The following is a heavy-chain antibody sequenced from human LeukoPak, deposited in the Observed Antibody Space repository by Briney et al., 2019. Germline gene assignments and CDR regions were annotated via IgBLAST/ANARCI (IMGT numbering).Heavy chain of an antibody. J-gene: IGHJ4*02. Sequence: PGGSLRLSCAASGFTFSDYYMSWIRQAPGKGLEWVSYISSSGSTKYYADSVKGRFTISRDNAKNSLYLQMNSLRAEDTAVYYCARADCSSTSCYEFDYWGQGTLVTASS. D-gene: IGHD2-2*01. CDR1: GFTFSDYY. CDR2: ISSSGSTK. V-gene: IGHV3-11*04. CDR3: ARADCSSTSCYEFDY.